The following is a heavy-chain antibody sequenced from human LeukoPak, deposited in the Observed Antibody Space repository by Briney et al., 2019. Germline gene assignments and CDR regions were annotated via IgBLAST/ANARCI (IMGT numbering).Heavy chain of an antibody. V-gene: IGHV4-59*01. J-gene: IGHJ6*02. Sequence: SETLSLTCTVSGGSISSYYWSWIRQPPGKGLEWIGYIYYSGSTNHNPSLKSRVTISVDTSKNQFSLKLSSVTAADTAVYYCARAPLIGYCSSTSCYAGRYGMDVWGQGTTVTVSS. D-gene: IGHD2-2*01. CDR2: IYYSGST. CDR3: ARAPLIGYCSSTSCYAGRYGMDV. CDR1: GGSISSYY.